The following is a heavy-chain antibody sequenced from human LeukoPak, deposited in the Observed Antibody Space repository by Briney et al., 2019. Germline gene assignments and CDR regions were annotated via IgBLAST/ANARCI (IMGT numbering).Heavy chain of an antibody. CDR3: ARAFLVGYSPEEYFFDY. D-gene: IGHD2-15*01. CDR1: GGSISSGSYC. CDR2: IYTSGNT. J-gene: IGHJ4*02. V-gene: IGHV4-61*09. Sequence: PSETLSLTCTVSGGSISSGSYCWSWIRQPAGKGLEWIGHIYTSGNTNYNPSLKSRVTISVDKSKNEFSLKLNSVTAADTAVYYCARAFLVGYSPEEYFFDYWGQGTLVTVSS.